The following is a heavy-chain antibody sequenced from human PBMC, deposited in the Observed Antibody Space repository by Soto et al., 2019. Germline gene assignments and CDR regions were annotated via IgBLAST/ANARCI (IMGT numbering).Heavy chain of an antibody. CDR3: ATWHERKHAYDV. D-gene: IGHD1-1*01. Sequence: DVQLVESGGGLIQPGESLRLSCAAFGLTISGKKYVAWVRQAPGKGLEWVSGLYDVDGSFYADSVRGRLTTSSDSSKTTVYLQMNELRPDDTAVYYCATWHERKHAYDVWGQGTTVTVSS. J-gene: IGHJ3*01. CDR2: LYDVDGS. V-gene: IGHV3-53*01. CDR1: GLTISGKKY.